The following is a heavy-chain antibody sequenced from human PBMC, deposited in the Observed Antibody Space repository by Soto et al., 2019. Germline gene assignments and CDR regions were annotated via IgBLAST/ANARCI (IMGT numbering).Heavy chain of an antibody. D-gene: IGHD5-12*01. CDR2: ISSRSTTI. CDR3: ARSYGYNGYPIDY. J-gene: IGHJ4*02. CDR1: GFTFSSYE. V-gene: IGHV3-48*03. Sequence: EVQLVESGGGLVQPGGSLRLSCAASGFTFSSYEMNWVRQGPVKGLEWVSFISSRSTTIYYADSVKGRFTVSRDNAKNSLYLQMNSLRAEDTAVYYCARSYGYNGYPIDYWGQGTLVTVSS.